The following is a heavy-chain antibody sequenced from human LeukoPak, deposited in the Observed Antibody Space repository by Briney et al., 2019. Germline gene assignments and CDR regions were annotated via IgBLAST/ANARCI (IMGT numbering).Heavy chain of an antibody. V-gene: IGHV3-7*01. CDR2: IKQDGSEK. Sequence: PGGSLRLSCADSGFTFSSYWMSWVRQAPGKGLEWVANIKQDGSEKYYVDSVKGRFTISRDNAKKSLYLQMNSLRAEDTAVYYYARLDGYMGSVSHWGQGTLVTVSS. CDR3: ARLDGYMGSVSH. J-gene: IGHJ4*02. CDR1: GFTFSSYW. D-gene: IGHD5-24*01.